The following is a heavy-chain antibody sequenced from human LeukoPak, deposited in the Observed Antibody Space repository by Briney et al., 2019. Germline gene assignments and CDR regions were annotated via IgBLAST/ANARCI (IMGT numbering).Heavy chain of an antibody. V-gene: IGHV3-64D*09. Sequence: TGGSLRLSCSASGFTFSRYAMHCVRQAPGKGLEYVSGINDNGGRTHYGDSVKGRFSISRDNSKNTLHLQMSTLRAEDTALYYCVKDVGGSYAFDYWGQGILVTVAS. D-gene: IGHD1-26*01. CDR2: INDNGGRT. J-gene: IGHJ4*02. CDR3: VKDVGGSYAFDY. CDR1: GFTFSRYA.